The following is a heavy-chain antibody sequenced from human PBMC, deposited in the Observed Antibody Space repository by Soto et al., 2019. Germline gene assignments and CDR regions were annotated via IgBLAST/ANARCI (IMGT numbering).Heavy chain of an antibody. CDR2: IYWDDDK. CDR1: GFSISTDEVG. D-gene: IGHD1-26*01. J-gene: IGHJ4*02. Sequence: ASGPTLVNPTQTLTLTCTLSGFSISTDEVGVGWIRQPPGKALEWLALIYWDDDKRYNPSLKSSLTITKDTSRNQVVLTMTNIDPVDTATYYCARRAGRHFDHWGQGTRVTVSS. V-gene: IGHV2-5*02. CDR3: ARRAGRHFDH.